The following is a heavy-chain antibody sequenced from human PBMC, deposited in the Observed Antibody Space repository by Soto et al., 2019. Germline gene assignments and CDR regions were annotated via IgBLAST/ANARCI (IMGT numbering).Heavy chain of an antibody. D-gene: IGHD3-10*01. J-gene: IGHJ5*02. Sequence: QLQLQESGPGLVKPSETLSLTCTVSGGSISSSNYYWGWIRQPPGKGLEWIGSIYYSGSTYYNPSLKSRVTISVDTSKNQFSLKLSSVTAADTAVYYCARHVARGEYWFDPWGQGTLVTVSS. V-gene: IGHV4-39*01. CDR3: ARHVARGEYWFDP. CDR2: IYYSGST. CDR1: GGSISSSNYY.